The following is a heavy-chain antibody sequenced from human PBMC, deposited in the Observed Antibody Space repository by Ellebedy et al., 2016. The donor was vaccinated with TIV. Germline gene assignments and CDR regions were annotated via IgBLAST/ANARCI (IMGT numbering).Heavy chain of an antibody. CDR3: ARGHFIHYYDSSGYWYYFDY. CDR1: GFTFSSYG. V-gene: IGHV3-33*01. CDR2: IWYDGSNK. Sequence: GGSLRLXXAASGFTFSSYGMHWVRQAPGKGLEWVAVIWYDGSNKYYADSVKGRFTNSRDNSKNTLYLQMNSLRAEDTAVYYCARGHFIHYYDSSGYWYYFDYWGQGTLVTVSS. J-gene: IGHJ4*02. D-gene: IGHD3-22*01.